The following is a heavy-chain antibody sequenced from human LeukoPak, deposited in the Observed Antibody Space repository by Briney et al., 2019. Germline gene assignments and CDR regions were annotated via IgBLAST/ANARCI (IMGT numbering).Heavy chain of an antibody. CDR3: ARDNDYGDFDY. CDR2: ISSSSSYI. J-gene: IGHJ4*02. D-gene: IGHD4-17*01. CDR1: GLTVGGSY. Sequence: PGGSLRLSCAASGLTVGGSYMNWVRQAPGRGLEWVSSISSSSSYIYYADSVKGRFTISRDNAKNSLYLQMNSLRAEDTAVYYCARDNDYGDFDYWGQGTLVTVSS. V-gene: IGHV3-21*01.